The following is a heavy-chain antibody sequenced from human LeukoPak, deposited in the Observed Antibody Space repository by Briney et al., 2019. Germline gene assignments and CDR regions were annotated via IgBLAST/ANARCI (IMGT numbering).Heavy chain of an antibody. Sequence: SETLSLTCTVSGGSISNYYWSWIRQPAGKGLEWIGRIYTSGNTNYNPSLKSRVTMSVDTSKNQFSLKLSSVTAADTAVYYCARVTIAAAGHFDYWGQGTLVTVSS. CDR1: GGSISNYY. CDR2: IYTSGNT. J-gene: IGHJ4*02. CDR3: ARVTIAAAGHFDY. V-gene: IGHV4-4*07. D-gene: IGHD6-13*01.